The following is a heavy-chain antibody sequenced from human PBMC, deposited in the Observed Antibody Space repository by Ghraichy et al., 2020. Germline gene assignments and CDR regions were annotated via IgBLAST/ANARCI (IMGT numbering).Heavy chain of an antibody. D-gene: IGHD6-25*01. V-gene: IGHV4-4*02. CDR3: AKDAGPGATYFDS. CDR2: IYRTGST. Sequence: GSLSLTCTVSGDSISSDNWWTWIRQTPEKGLQWIGEIYRTGSTNYNPSLKGRVTISMDKSNNQFSLTMYSVTAADTAIYYCAKDAGPGATYFDSWGQGALVTVSS. CDR1: GDSISSDNW. J-gene: IGHJ4*02.